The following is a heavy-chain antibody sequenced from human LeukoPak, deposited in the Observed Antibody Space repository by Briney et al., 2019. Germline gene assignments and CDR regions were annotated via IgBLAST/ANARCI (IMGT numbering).Heavy chain of an antibody. J-gene: IGHJ4*02. Sequence: GASVKVSCKASGGTFSSYTISWVRQAPGQGLEWMGRIIPILGIANYAQKFQGRVTIAADESTSTAYMELSSLRSEDTAVYYCARETFNYGDYVYWGQGTLVTVSS. CDR3: ARETFNYGDYVY. CDR1: GGTFSSYT. V-gene: IGHV1-69*04. CDR2: IIPILGIA. D-gene: IGHD4-17*01.